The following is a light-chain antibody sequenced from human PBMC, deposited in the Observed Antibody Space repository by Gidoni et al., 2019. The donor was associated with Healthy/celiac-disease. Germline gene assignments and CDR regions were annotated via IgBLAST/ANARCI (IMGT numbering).Light chain of an antibody. CDR1: ALPKQY. Sequence: SYELTHPPSVSVSPGQTARITCSGDALPKQYAYWYQQKPGQAPVLVIYKDSERHSGIPERFAGSSSGKTVTLTISGVQAEDEADYYCQSADSSGTWVFGGGTKLTVL. V-gene: IGLV3-25*03. CDR2: KDS. CDR3: QSADSSGTWV. J-gene: IGLJ3*02.